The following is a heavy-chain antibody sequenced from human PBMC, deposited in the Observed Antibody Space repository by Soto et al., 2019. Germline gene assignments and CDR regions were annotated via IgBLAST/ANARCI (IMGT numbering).Heavy chain of an antibody. D-gene: IGHD1-26*01. J-gene: IGHJ5*02. V-gene: IGHV4-30-4*01. Sequence: SETLSLTCTVSGGSISSGDYYWSWIRQPPGKGLEWIGYIYYSGSTYYNPSLKSRVTISVDTSKNQFSLKLSSVTAADTAVYYCARDYSGDNPHWFDPWGQGTLVTVSS. CDR3: ARDYSGDNPHWFDP. CDR2: IYYSGST. CDR1: GGSISSGDYY.